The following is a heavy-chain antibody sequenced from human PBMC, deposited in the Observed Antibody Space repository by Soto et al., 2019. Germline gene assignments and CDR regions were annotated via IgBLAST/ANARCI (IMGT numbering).Heavy chain of an antibody. V-gene: IGHV1-18*01. CDR1: GYTFTTFG. J-gene: IGHJ4*01. CDR3: ARALLRGGSCYLHY. Sequence: QGQLVQSGGEVKKPGAAVKVSCKASGYTFTTFGIGLVRQAPGQGLEWMGWISAYSGNTEYPETLQGRVTMTIDTSTSTTYMELRSLRSDDTGVYYCARALLRGGSCYLHYWGHGALVTVSS. CDR2: ISAYSGNT. D-gene: IGHD2-15*01.